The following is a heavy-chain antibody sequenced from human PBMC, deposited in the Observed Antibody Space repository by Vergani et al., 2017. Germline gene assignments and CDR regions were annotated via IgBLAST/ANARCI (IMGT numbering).Heavy chain of an antibody. Sequence: EVQLLESGGGLVQPGGSLRLSCAASGFTFSSYAMSWVRQAPGKGLEWVSAISGSGDNTHYADSVKGRFTISRDNSKKTLHLQMNSLRAEDTAVYYCAKDRYDSSGYYSPFDYWGQGTLVTVSS. V-gene: IGHV3-23*01. CDR1: GFTFSSYA. CDR3: AKDRYDSSGYYSPFDY. J-gene: IGHJ4*02. CDR2: ISGSGDNT. D-gene: IGHD3-22*01.